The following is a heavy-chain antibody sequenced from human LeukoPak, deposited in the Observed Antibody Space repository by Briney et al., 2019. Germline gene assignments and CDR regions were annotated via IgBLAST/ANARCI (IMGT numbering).Heavy chain of an antibody. CDR2: ISSSSSYI. CDR3: AAYPHTVVPAAKTKNWFDP. J-gene: IGHJ5*02. D-gene: IGHD2-2*01. CDR1: GFTFSSYS. Sequence: PGGSLRLSCAASGFTFSSYSMNWVRQAPGKGLEWVSSISSSSSYIYYADSVKGRFTISRDNAKNSLYLQMNSLRAEDTAVYYCAAYPHTVVPAAKTKNWFDPWGQGTLVTVSS. V-gene: IGHV3-21*01.